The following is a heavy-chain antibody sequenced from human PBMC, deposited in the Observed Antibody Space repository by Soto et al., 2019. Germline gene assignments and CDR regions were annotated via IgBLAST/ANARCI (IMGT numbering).Heavy chain of an antibody. CDR1: GFTFDDFA. Sequence: EAQLVESGGGLIQPGGSLRLSCAVSGFTFDDFAMHWVRQAPGKGLEWVSSITWNSGNIDYADSVRGRFTISRDNARDSLYLQMNTLTPEDTALYYCAKGLLKGSRSSTYYHFYGLDVWGQGTTVTVSS. D-gene: IGHD6-6*01. V-gene: IGHV3-9*01. CDR3: AKGLLKGSRSSTYYHFYGLDV. CDR2: ITWNSGNI. J-gene: IGHJ6*02.